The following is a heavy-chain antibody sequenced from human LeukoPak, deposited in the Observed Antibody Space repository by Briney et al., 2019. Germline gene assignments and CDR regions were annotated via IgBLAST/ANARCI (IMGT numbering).Heavy chain of an antibody. CDR3: ARTGYHYGSGSHFAFDV. D-gene: IGHD3-10*01. Sequence: GESLEISCEASGYTFSNQWIGWVRQMPGKGLECMGIIYPADSDTRYSPSFEGQVSISVDKSITTAYLQWSSLKASDTAIYYCARTGYHYGSGSHFAFDVWGQGIVVTVSS. J-gene: IGHJ3*01. V-gene: IGHV5-51*01. CDR1: GYTFSNQW. CDR2: IYPADSDT.